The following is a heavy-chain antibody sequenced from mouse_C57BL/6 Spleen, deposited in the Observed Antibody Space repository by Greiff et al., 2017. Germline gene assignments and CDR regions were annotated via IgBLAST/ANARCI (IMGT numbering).Heavy chain of an antibody. J-gene: IGHJ4*01. CDR1: GFTFSDYG. D-gene: IGHD1-1*01. V-gene: IGHV5-17*01. Sequence: EVQLVESGGGLVKPGGSLKLSCAASGFTFSDYGMHWVRQAPEKGLEWVAYISSGSSTIYYADTVKGRFTISRENAKNTLFLQMTSLRSEDTAMYYCARGITTVVAGAMDYWGQGTSVTVSS. CDR3: ARGITTVVAGAMDY. CDR2: ISSGSSTI.